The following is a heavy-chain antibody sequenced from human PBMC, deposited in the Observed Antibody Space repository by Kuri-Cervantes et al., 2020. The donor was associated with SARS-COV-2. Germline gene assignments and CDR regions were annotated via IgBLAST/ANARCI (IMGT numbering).Heavy chain of an antibody. D-gene: IGHD1-26*01. J-gene: IGHJ4*02. CDR2: IYSGGST. CDR3: AALPYFDY. V-gene: IGHV3-53*01. CDR1: GFTFSSYA. Sequence: GESLKISCAASGFTFSSYAMHWVRQAPGKGLEWVSVIYSGGSTYYADSVKGRFTISRDNSKNTLYLQMNSLRAEDTAVYYCAALPYFDYWGQGTLVTVSS.